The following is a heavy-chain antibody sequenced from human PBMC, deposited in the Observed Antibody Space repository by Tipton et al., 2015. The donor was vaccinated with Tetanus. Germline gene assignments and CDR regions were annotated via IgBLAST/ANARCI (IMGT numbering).Heavy chain of an antibody. Sequence: TLSLTCTVSGGSISSYYWSWIRQPPGKGLEWIGYIYYSGSTNYNPSLKSRVTISVDTSKNQFSLKLSSVTAADTAVYYCARGSEGGAVAGGVDYWGQGTLVTVSS. V-gene: IGHV4-59*12. D-gene: IGHD6-19*01. J-gene: IGHJ4*02. CDR2: IYYSGST. CDR1: GGSISSYY. CDR3: ARGSEGGAVAGGVDY.